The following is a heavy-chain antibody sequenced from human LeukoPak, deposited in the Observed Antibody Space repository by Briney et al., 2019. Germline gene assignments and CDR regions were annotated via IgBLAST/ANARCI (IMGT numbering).Heavy chain of an antibody. V-gene: IGHV4-34*01. CDR2: INHSGST. CDR3: AGTRTRYYDILTGYFY. D-gene: IGHD3-9*01. J-gene: IGHJ4*02. CDR1: GGSFSGYY. Sequence: SETLSLTCAVYGGSFSGYYWSWIRQPPGKGLEWIGEINHSGSTNYNPSLKSRVTISVDTSKNQFSLKLSSVTAADTAVYYCAGTRTRYYDILTGYFYWGQGTPVTVSS.